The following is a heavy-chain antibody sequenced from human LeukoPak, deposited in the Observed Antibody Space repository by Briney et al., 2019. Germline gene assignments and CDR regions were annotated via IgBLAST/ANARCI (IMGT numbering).Heavy chain of an antibody. J-gene: IGHJ5*02. Sequence: GGSLRLSCAASGFTLSGYWMSWVRQAPGKGLEWVANIKQDGSEKYYVDSVKGRFTISRDNGKNSLYLQMNSLRAEDTAVYYCAREVTLNWFDPWGQGTPVTVSS. CDR1: GFTLSGYW. CDR2: IKQDGSEK. D-gene: IGHD3-10*01. CDR3: AREVTLNWFDP. V-gene: IGHV3-7*01.